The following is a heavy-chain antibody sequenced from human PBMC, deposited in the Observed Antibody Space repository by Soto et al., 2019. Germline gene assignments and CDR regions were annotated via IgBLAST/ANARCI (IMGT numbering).Heavy chain of an antibody. D-gene: IGHD1-26*01. Sequence: PGGSLRLSCAASGFIFENFGMSWVRQAPGKGLEWISSISGSGFKKYYADSVKGRFTISRDNPKSTVYLELSNLSAEDTAVYHCAKNQGVELVPLATVDWFDPWGQGSVVTVSS. J-gene: IGHJ5*02. CDR3: AKNQGVELVPLATVDWFDP. CDR2: ISGSGFKK. V-gene: IGHV3-23*01. CDR1: GFIFENFG.